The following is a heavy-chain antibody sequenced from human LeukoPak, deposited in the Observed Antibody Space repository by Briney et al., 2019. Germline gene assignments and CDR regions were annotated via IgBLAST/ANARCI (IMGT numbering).Heavy chain of an antibody. V-gene: IGHV3-48*03. CDR2: ISSSGSTI. D-gene: IGHD1-14*01. Sequence: GGSLRLSCAASGFTFSSYEMNWVRQAPGRGLECVSYISSSGSTIYYADSVRGRFTMSRDNAKNSLFLQMNRLRAEDTAVYYCARDPPGYRIRYIDYWGQGTLVTAYS. CDR3: ARDPPGYRIRYIDY. J-gene: IGHJ4*02. CDR1: GFTFSSYE.